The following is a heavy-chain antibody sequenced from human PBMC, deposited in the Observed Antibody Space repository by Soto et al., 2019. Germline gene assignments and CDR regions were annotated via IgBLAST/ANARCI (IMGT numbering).Heavy chain of an antibody. CDR3: ARVVPYYDLWSGSKEPYYYGMDV. CDR2: MNPNSGNT. V-gene: IGHV1-8*01. J-gene: IGHJ6*02. CDR1: GYTFTSYD. Sequence: ASVKVSCKASGYTFTSYDINWVRQATGQGLEWMGWMNPNSGNTGYAQKFQGRVTMTRNTSISTAYMELSSLRSEDTAVYYCARVVPYYDLWSGSKEPYYYGMDVWGQGTTVTVS. D-gene: IGHD3-3*01.